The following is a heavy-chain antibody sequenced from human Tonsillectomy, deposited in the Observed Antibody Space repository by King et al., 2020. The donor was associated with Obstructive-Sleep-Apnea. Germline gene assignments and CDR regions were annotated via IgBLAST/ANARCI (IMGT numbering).Heavy chain of an antibody. J-gene: IGHJ4*02. V-gene: IGHV4-38-2*02. CDR1: GSSISSGYY. Sequence: QLQESGPGLVKTSETLSLTCTVSGSSISSGYYWGWIRQPPWKGLEWIGIIYHSGSPHYNPSLESRVAISVDTSKNQFSLQLRSVTAADTAVYYCARADGYNFGQHSYFDYWGQGTLVTVSS. CDR3: ARADGYNFGQHSYFDY. CDR2: IYHSGSP. D-gene: IGHD5-24*01.